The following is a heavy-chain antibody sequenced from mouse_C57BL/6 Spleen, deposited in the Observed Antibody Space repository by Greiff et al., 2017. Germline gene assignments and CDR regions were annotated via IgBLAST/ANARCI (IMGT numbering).Heavy chain of an antibody. CDR3: ARASGSRGDY. Sequence: VQLQQPGAELVKPGASVKLSCKASGYTFTSYWMHWVKQRPGRGLEWIGRIVPDSGGTKYNEKFKSKATLTVDKPSSTAYMLLSSLTSEDSAVYNCARASGSRGDYWGQGTTLTVSS. V-gene: IGHV1-72*01. CDR2: IVPDSGGT. CDR1: GYTFTSYW. D-gene: IGHD1-1*01. J-gene: IGHJ2*01.